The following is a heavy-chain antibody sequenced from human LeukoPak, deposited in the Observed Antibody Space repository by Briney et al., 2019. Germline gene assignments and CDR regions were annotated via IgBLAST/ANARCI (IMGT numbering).Heavy chain of an antibody. V-gene: IGHV3-66*01. CDR1: GFTVSSNY. Sequence: GGSLRLSCAASGFTVSSNYMSWVRQAPGKGLEWVSVIYSGGSTYYADSVKGRFTISRDNSKNTLYLQMNSLRAEDTAVYYCASAETFGGLLPHFDYWGQGTLVTVSS. D-gene: IGHD3-10*01. CDR3: ASAETFGGLLPHFDY. CDR2: IYSGGST. J-gene: IGHJ4*02.